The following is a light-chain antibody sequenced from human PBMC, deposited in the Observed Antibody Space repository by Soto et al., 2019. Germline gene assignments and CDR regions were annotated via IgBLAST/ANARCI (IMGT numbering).Light chain of an antibody. Sequence: DVVVTQSPLSLPVTLGQPASISCRSSQSLIHSDGNTYLHWFQQRPGQSPRRLIYHVSTRASGVPGRFSGGGSGDYFTLEISRVEAEDVGFYYCLQGRHWPYTFGPGTTVDIK. V-gene: IGKV2-30*02. CDR3: LQGRHWPYT. CDR2: HVS. CDR1: QSLIHSDGNTY. J-gene: IGKJ3*01.